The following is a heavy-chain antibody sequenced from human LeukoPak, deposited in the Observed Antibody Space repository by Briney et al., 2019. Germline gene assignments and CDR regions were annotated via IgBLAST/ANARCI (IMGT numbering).Heavy chain of an antibody. D-gene: IGHD2-2*01. CDR3: ARVVGGYQLLIYASDI. CDR2: INPNSGGT. Sequence: ASVKVSCKASGYTFTGYYMHWVRQAPGQGLEWMGWINPNSGGTNYAQKFQGRVTMTRDTSISTAYMELSRLRSDDTAVYYCARVVGGYQLLIYASDIWGQGTMVTVSS. V-gene: IGHV1-2*02. CDR1: GYTFTGYY. J-gene: IGHJ3*02.